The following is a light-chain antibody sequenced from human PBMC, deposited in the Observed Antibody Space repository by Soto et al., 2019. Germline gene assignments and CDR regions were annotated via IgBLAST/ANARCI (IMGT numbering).Light chain of an antibody. CDR3: QQSYTTPWT. CDR2: AAS. V-gene: IGKV1-39*01. CDR1: QGITNY. Sequence: DIQITQSPSSLSASVFDRVTITFRASQGITNYLNWYQQKLGQAPRLLIYAASTLESGVPSRFSGSGSGTDFTLTITSLQPEDFATYYCQQSYTTPWTFGQGTKVDIK. J-gene: IGKJ1*01.